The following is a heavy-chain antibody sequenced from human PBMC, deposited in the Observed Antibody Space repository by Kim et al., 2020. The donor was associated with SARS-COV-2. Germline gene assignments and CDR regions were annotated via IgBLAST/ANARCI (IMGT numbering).Heavy chain of an antibody. CDR2: ISSSPSSSYI. J-gene: IGHJ4*02. CDR1: GFTFNNFG. CDR3: ARGRLIGYCSGDSCSFTPFDY. D-gene: IGHD2-15*01. V-gene: IGHV3-21*06. Sequence: GGSLRLSCVASGFTFNNFGMHWVRQAPGKGLEWISSISSSPSSSYIYYTDSVKGRFTISRDNAKNSLYLQMNSLRVEDTAVYYCARGRLIGYCSGDSCSFTPFDYWGQGTLVTVSS.